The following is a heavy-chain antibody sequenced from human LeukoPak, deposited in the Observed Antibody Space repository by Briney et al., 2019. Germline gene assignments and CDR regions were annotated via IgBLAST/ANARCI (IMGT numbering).Heavy chain of an antibody. CDR2: IKPDGSEK. J-gene: IGHJ4*02. V-gene: IGHV3-7*04. CDR1: GFVFSASY. Sequence: GGSLSLSCAASGFVFSASYMSWVRKAPGKGLDWVATIKPDGSEKYHVDSVSGRFTISRDNTNDSLFLQMNRLRIHDPALDYCVRGGNYWPVCRGQGTLVNVS. D-gene: IGHD1-7*01. CDR3: VRGGNYWPVC.